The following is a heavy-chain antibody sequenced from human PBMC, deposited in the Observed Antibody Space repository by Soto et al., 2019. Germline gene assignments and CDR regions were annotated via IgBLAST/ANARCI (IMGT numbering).Heavy chain of an antibody. V-gene: IGHV1-8*01. D-gene: IGHD6-19*01. Sequence: ASVKGSCKASGYTFTSYDINWVRQAAGHGLEWMGWMDPKSGYTDYAQKFQGRVTMTRNTSISTAYMELSSLRSEDTAVYYCARGRGWRDNWGQGTLVTVSS. CDR1: GYTFTSYD. J-gene: IGHJ4*02. CDR2: MDPKSGYT. CDR3: ARGRGWRDN.